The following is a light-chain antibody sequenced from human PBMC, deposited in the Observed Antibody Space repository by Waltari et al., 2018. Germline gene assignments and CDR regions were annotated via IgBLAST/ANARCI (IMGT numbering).Light chain of an antibody. CDR2: DAS. J-gene: IGKJ4*01. Sequence: EIVLTQSPATLSLSPGERATLSCRASQSITNYLAWYQQKSGQAPRLLISDASNRATGIPARFSGSGSGTDFTLTISGLEPEDFAVYYCQQRSNWPLLTFGGGTKVEIK. CDR1: QSITNY. V-gene: IGKV3-11*01. CDR3: QQRSNWPLLT.